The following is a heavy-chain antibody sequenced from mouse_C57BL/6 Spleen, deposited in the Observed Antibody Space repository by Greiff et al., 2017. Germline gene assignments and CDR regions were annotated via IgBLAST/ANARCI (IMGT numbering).Heavy chain of an antibody. D-gene: IGHD3-3*01. CDR1: LFTFIIYT. Sequence: EVKLVESGGGSLPPPGSPPLSFSSSLFTFIIYTMSWVRQTPEKRLEWVATISGGGGNTYYPDSVKGRFTISRDNAKNTLYLQMSSLRSEDTALYYCARQGTAAWFAYWGQGTLVTVSA. CDR2: ISGGGGNT. V-gene: IGHV5-9*01. J-gene: IGHJ3*01. CDR3: ARQGTAAWFAY.